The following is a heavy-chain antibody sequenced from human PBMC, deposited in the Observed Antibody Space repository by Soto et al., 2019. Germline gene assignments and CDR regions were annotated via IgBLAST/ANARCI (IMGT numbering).Heavy chain of an antibody. V-gene: IGHV4-31*03. D-gene: IGHD1-26*01. J-gene: IGHJ6*02. Sequence: HLQESGPGLVAPSQTLSLRCSVSGDSIGSGAFYWTWIRQVPGKGLEWIEYVSVSGNAYYNPSLKSRVAMSIETSENQLSLRLLSVTAADAAVYFCARALGGVSSSGMDVWGQGTSVTVS. CDR2: VSVSGNA. CDR1: GDSIGSGAFY. CDR3: ARALGGVSSSGMDV.